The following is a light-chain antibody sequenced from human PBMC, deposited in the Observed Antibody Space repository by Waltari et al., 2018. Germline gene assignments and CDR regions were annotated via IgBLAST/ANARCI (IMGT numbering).Light chain of an antibody. J-gene: IGLJ3*02. CDR2: EVI. CDR3: CSYAGRNIWV. CDR1: SSDVGVSNL. Sequence: QSALTQPASVSGSPVQSITISRPGTSSDVGVSNLVSCYQQHPDKAPKLMVYEVIERPSGVSNRFSGSKSGNTASLTISGLQAEDEADYYCCSYAGRNIWVFGGGTKLTVL. V-gene: IGLV2-23*02.